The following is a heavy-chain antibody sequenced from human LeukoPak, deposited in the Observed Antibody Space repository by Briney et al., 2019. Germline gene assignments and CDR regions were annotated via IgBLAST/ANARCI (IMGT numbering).Heavy chain of an antibody. Sequence: SETLSLTCTVSGGSISSYYWSWIRQPPGTGLEWMGYIYYSGSTNYNPSLKGRVTISVDTSKSQFSLKLSSVTAADTAVYYCARGRYSSGSDYWGQGTLVTVSS. CDR3: ARGRYSSGSDY. CDR1: GGSISSYY. J-gene: IGHJ4*02. CDR2: IYYSGST. V-gene: IGHV4-59*01. D-gene: IGHD6-19*01.